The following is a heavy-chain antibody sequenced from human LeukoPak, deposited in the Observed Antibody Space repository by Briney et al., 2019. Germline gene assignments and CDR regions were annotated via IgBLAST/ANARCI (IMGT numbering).Heavy chain of an antibody. CDR2: IIPIFGTA. D-gene: IGHD6-19*01. J-gene: IGHJ6*02. CDR1: GGTFSSYA. Sequence: ASVKVSCKASGGTFSSYAISWVRQAPGQGLEWMGGIIPIFGTANYAQKFQGRVTITADESTSTAYMELSSLRSEDTAVYYCARDQRAVGYYGMDVWGRGTTVTVSS. CDR3: ARDQRAVGYYGMDV. V-gene: IGHV1-69*13.